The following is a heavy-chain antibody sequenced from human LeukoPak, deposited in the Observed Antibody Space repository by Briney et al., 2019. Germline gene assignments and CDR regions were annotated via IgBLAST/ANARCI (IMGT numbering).Heavy chain of an antibody. V-gene: IGHV4-38-2*02. Sequence: SETLSLTCSVSGYSISSGYYWGWIRQPPGKGLEWIGTIYYSGNTYSNPSLKSRVPISIDTSKNQFSLKLSSVAAADTAVYYCARLPRRYYDSSGYNRPLDIWGQGTMVTVSS. D-gene: IGHD3-22*01. CDR3: ARLPRRYYDSSGYNRPLDI. CDR1: GYSISSGYY. CDR2: IYYSGNT. J-gene: IGHJ3*02.